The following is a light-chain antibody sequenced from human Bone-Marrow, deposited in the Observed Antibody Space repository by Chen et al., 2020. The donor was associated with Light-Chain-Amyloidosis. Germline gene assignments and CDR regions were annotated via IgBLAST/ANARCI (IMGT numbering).Light chain of an antibody. CDR2: DDS. V-gene: IGLV3-21*02. CDR1: NIGSTS. CDR3: QVWDRSSDRPV. Sequence: SYVLTQPSSVAVAPGQQATIDCGGNNIGSTSVHWYQQTPGQAPLLVVYDDSDRPSGTPERLSGSNSGNTATLTISRVEAGDEADYYCQVWDRSSDRPVFGGGTKLTVL. J-gene: IGLJ3*02.